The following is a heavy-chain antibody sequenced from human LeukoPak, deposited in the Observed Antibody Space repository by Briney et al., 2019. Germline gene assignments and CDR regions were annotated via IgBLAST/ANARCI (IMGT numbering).Heavy chain of an antibody. CDR2: TRYDRSNK. CDR1: GFPFSSYS. D-gene: IGHD1-1*01. Sequence: GGSLRHSCATPGFPFSSYSMHWVRQAPAKGLERVAFTRYDRSNKYYADSVKHRVTISRDNSKNTLYLQMNSLRAEDTAVYYCAKDLGGNWNDLPWGQGTLVTVSS. V-gene: IGHV3-30*02. CDR3: AKDLGGNWNDLP. J-gene: IGHJ5*02.